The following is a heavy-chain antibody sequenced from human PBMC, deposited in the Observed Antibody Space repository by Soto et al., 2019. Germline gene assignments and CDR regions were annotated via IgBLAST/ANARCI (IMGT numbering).Heavy chain of an antibody. Sequence: QVQLVQSGAEVKKPGASVKVSCKASGYTFTSYGISWVRQAPGQGLEWMGWISAYNGNTNYAQKLQGRVTMTTDTSTSTAYMELRSLRSDDTAVYYCARRIAVAGSGWWGPYDYWGQGTLVTVSS. CDR2: ISAYNGNT. D-gene: IGHD6-19*01. CDR3: ARRIAVAGSGWWGPYDY. CDR1: GYTFTSYG. J-gene: IGHJ4*02. V-gene: IGHV1-18*04.